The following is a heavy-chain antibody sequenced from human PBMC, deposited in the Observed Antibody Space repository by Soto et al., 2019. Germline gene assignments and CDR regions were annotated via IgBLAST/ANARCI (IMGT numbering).Heavy chain of an antibody. D-gene: IGHD3-9*01. V-gene: IGHV3-30*18. J-gene: IGHJ6*02. CDR3: AKDCCGYDILTGYYNYYYYGMDV. CDR2: ISYDGSNK. Sequence: PGGSLRLSCAASGFTFSSYGMHWVRQAPGKGLEWVAVISYDGSNKYYADSVKGRFTISRDNSKNTLYLQMNSLRAEDTAVFYCAKDCCGYDILTGYYNYYYYGMDVWGQGTTVTVSS. CDR1: GFTFSSYG.